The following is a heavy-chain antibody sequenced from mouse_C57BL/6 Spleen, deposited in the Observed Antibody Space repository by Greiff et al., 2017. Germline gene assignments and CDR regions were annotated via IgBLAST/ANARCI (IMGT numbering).Heavy chain of an antibody. Sequence: EVQVVESGGGLVKPGGSLKLSCAASGFTFSSYAMSWVRQTPEKRLEWVATISDGGSYTYYPDNVKGRFTISRDNAKNNLYLQMSHLKSEDTAMYYCAREGDGSRDYYAMDYWGQGTSVTVSS. V-gene: IGHV5-4*01. CDR1: GFTFSSYA. CDR2: ISDGGSYT. J-gene: IGHJ4*01. CDR3: AREGDGSRDYYAMDY. D-gene: IGHD1-1*01.